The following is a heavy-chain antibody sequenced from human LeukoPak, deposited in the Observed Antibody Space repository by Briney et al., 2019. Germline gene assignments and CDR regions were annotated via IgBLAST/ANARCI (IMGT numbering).Heavy chain of an antibody. CDR2: IYHSGST. V-gene: IGHV4-4*02. D-gene: IGHD1-26*01. J-gene: IGHJ5*02. CDR1: GGSISSSNW. Sequence: SETLSPTCAVSGGSISSSNWWSWVRQPPGKGLEWIGEIYHSGSTNYNPSLKSRVTISVDTSKNQFSLKLSSVTAADTAVYYCARGVVGATRWFDPWGQGTLVTVSS. CDR3: ARGVVGATRWFDP.